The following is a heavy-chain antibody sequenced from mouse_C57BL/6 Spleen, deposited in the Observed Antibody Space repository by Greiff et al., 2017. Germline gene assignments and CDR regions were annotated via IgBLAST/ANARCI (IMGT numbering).Heavy chain of an antibody. CDR1: GYTFTSYW. D-gene: IGHD4-1*01. Sequence: VQRVESGTELVKPGASVKLSCKASGYTFTSYWMHWVKQRPGQGLEWIGNINPSNGGTNYNEKFKSKATLTVDKSSSTAYMQLSSLTSEDSAVYYCARDWEGYYAMDYWGQGTSVTVSS. CDR2: INPSNGGT. CDR3: ARDWEGYYAMDY. J-gene: IGHJ4*01. V-gene: IGHV1-53*01.